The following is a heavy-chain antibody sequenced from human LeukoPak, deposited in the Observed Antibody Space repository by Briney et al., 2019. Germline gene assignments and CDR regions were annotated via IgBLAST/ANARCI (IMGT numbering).Heavy chain of an antibody. V-gene: IGHV1-3*01. D-gene: IGHD5-12*01. Sequence: ASVKVSFKASGYTFTSYAMHWVRQAPGQRLEWLGWINASNGNTKYSQKFQGRVSITRYTSASTAYMELSSLRSEDTAVYYCARASPTLFRGYSGYLKYYYYGMDVWGKGTTVTVSS. CDR2: INASNGNT. CDR1: GYTFTSYA. CDR3: ARASPTLFRGYSGYLKYYYYGMDV. J-gene: IGHJ6*04.